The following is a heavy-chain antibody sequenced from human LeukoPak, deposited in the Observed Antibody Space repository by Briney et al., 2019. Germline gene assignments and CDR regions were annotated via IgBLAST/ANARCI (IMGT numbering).Heavy chain of an antibody. J-gene: IGHJ5*02. Sequence: GGSLRLSCAASGFTFSNYGMHWVRQAPGKGLEWVAFIRYDGSNKYYADSVKGRFTISRDNSKNTLYLQMNSLRAGDTAVYYCAKVEQWPNWLDPWGQGTLVTVSS. D-gene: IGHD6-19*01. CDR3: AKVEQWPNWLDP. CDR1: GFTFSNYG. CDR2: IRYDGSNK. V-gene: IGHV3-30*02.